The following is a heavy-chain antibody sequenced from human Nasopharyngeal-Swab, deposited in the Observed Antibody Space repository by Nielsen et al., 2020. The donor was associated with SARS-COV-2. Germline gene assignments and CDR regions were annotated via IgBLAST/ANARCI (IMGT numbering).Heavy chain of an antibody. V-gene: IGHV4-59*12. J-gene: IGHJ5*02. CDR2: IYYSGST. Sequence: SETLSLTCTVSGGSISSYYWSWIRQPPGKGLEWIGYIYYSGSTNYNPSLKSRVTISVDTSKNQFSLKLSSVTAADTAVYYCARGPSAVAFDPWGQGTLVTVSS. D-gene: IGHD6-13*01. CDR1: GGSISSYY. CDR3: ARGPSAVAFDP.